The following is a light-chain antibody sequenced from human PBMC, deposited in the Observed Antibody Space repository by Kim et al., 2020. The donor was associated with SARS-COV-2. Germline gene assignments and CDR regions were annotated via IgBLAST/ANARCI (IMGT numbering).Light chain of an antibody. Sequence: SPGERATLSCRASQSVRSNFLAWYQQQAGQAPRLLIYTASTSASGLPYRFSGSGSGTYFTLTISRLAPGDVAVYYCQQYSDPARTFGQGTKVDIK. CDR1: QSVRSNF. V-gene: IGKV3-20*01. J-gene: IGKJ1*01. CDR2: TAS. CDR3: QQYSDPART.